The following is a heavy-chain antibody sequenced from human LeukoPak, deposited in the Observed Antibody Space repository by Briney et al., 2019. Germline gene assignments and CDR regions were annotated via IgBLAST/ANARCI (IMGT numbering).Heavy chain of an antibody. CDR3: ASQPGGVTNYFDY. Sequence: SETLSLTCTVSGGSISSSNYYWGWIRQPPGKGLEWIGSIYYSGSTYYNPSLKSRVTISVDTSKNQFSLELSSVTAADTAVYYCASQPGGVTNYFDYWGQGTLVTVSS. V-gene: IGHV4-39*01. CDR2: IYYSGST. D-gene: IGHD2-21*02. J-gene: IGHJ4*02. CDR1: GGSISSSNYY.